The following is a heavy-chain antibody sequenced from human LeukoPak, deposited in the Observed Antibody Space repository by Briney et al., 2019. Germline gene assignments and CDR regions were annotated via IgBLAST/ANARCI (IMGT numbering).Heavy chain of an antibody. V-gene: IGHV1-2*02. J-gene: IGHJ5*02. CDR2: INPNSGDT. D-gene: IGHD6-19*01. CDR3: ARERIAVAGSNWFDP. Sequence: GASVKVSCKASGYTFTGYYMHWVRQAPGQGLEWMGWINPNSGDTNYAQKFQGRVTMTRDTSISTAYMELSRLRSDDTAVYYCARERIAVAGSNWFDPWGQGTLVTVSS. CDR1: GYTFTGYY.